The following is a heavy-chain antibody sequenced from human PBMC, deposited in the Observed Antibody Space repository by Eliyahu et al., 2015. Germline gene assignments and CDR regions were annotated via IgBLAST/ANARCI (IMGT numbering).Heavy chain of an antibody. Sequence: EVQLVESGGGLIQPGGSLRLCXAXSGFTFSSYSMNWVRQAPGKGXEWVSYISRSSCTIYYADSVKGRFTISRDNAKNSLYLQMNSLRAEDTXVYYCASTHSSGWLNDAFDIWGQGTMVTVSS. J-gene: IGHJ3*02. V-gene: IGHV3-48*01. CDR1: GFTFSSYS. D-gene: IGHD6-19*01. CDR3: ASTHSSGWLNDAFDI. CDR2: ISRSSCTI.